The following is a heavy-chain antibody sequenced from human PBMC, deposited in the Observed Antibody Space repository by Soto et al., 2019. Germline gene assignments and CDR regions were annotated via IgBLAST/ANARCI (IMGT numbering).Heavy chain of an antibody. Sequence: SEPRSLTCTVSGASINSFYWSWIRQSPGKGLEWIGFMYHNEATNYNPSLKSRVNISLDTSKNQVSLNLNSVTAADTAVYYCARANSSTWYKLEYKWFDPWGQGTLVTVSS. V-gene: IGHV4-59*01. D-gene: IGHD6-13*01. CDR2: MYHNEAT. CDR1: GASINSFY. J-gene: IGHJ5*02. CDR3: ARANSSTWYKLEYKWFDP.